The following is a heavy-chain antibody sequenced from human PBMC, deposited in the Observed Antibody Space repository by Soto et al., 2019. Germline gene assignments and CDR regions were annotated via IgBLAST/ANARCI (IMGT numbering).Heavy chain of an antibody. J-gene: IGHJ4*02. CDR3: AKGQGWSYYYDS. V-gene: IGHV3-23*01. CDR1: GFTFSSYA. Sequence: EVQLLESGGGLVQPGGSLRLSCAASGFTFSSYAMSWVRLAPGKGLEWFSSIGGSGGTYYADSVKGRFTISRANSKNMLYLHLNSLRDEDTAMYYCAKGQGWSYYYDSWGQGTLVTVSS. D-gene: IGHD2-15*01. CDR2: IGGSGGT.